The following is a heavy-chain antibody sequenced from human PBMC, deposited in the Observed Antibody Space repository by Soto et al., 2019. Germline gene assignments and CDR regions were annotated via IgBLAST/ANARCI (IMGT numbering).Heavy chain of an antibody. V-gene: IGHV4-59*01. Sequence: SETLSLTCTVSGGSISSYYWSWIRQPPGKGLEWIGYIYYSGSTNYNPSLKSRVTISVDTSKNQFSLKLSSVTAADTAVYYCARDSSIAARPSYLFDYWGQGTLVTVSS. CDR1: GGSISSYY. CDR3: ARDSSIAARPSYLFDY. CDR2: IYYSGST. D-gene: IGHD6-6*01. J-gene: IGHJ4*02.